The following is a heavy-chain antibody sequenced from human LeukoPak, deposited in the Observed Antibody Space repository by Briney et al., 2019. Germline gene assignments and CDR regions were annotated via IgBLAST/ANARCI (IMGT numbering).Heavy chain of an antibody. CDR2: VIESGGRT. CDR3: AKGGRSDFDS. CDR1: GFTFSSNA. Sequence: GGSLRLSCAASGFTFSSNAMSWVRQAPGEGLEWGSSVIESGGRTYYADSVKGRVTISRDNSKNTLSMQMTSMRADDTAVYYCAKGGRSDFDSWGQGTLVTVSS. V-gene: IGHV3-23*01. J-gene: IGHJ4*02. D-gene: IGHD3-10*01.